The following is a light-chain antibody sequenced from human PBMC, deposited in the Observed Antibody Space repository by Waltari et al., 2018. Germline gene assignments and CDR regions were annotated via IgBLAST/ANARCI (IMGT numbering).Light chain of an antibody. J-gene: IGLJ3*02. CDR3: ATWDDRLDGWV. CDR2: SNN. CDR1: RSNIGSST. Sequence: QSVLTQPPSESGTPGQRVTISCSGSRSNIGSSTVSWYQHLPGAAPKLLLYSNNQRPSGVPDRFSGSKSGTSASLAISGLQSEDEADYYCATWDDRLDGWVFGGGTRLTVL. V-gene: IGLV1-44*01.